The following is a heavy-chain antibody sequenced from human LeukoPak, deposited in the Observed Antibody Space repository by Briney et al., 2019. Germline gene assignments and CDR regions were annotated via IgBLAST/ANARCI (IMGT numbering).Heavy chain of an antibody. D-gene: IGHD5-12*01. Sequence: SETLSLTCTVSGDSTSSSTYYWDWIGQAPGKGLEWIGNIYDSGTTHYNPSLKSRVTISGDTSKNQFSLKLNSVTAADTAIYYCATHRRSGSGGSENAFEIWGQGTMVTVSS. CDR3: ATHRRSGSGGSENAFEI. V-gene: IGHV4-39*01. CDR1: GDSTSSSTYY. J-gene: IGHJ3*02. CDR2: IYDSGTT.